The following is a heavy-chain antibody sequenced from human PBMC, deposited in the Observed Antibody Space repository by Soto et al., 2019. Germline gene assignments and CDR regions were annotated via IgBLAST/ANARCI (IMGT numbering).Heavy chain of an antibody. J-gene: IGHJ4*02. V-gene: IGHV4-31*03. CDR3: ARGRRLDWNYVPFDY. CDR2: IYYSGST. CDR1: GGSISSGGYY. D-gene: IGHD1-7*01. Sequence: SETLSLTCTVPGGSISSGGYYWSWVRQHPGKGLGWIGYIYYSGSTYYNPSLKSRVTISVDTSKNQFSLKLSSVTAADTAVYYCARGRRLDWNYVPFDYWGQGTLVTVS.